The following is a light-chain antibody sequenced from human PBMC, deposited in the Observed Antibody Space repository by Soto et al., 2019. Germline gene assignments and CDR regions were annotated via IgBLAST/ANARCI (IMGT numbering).Light chain of an antibody. J-gene: IGLJ1*01. V-gene: IGLV2-8*01. CDR1: SSDVGGYNY. CDR2: EVS. Sequence: QSALTQPPSASGSPGQSVTISCTGTSSDVGGYNYVSWYQQHPGKAPKLLIYEVSKRPSGVPDRFSGSSSGNTASLTVSGLQAEDEADYYCTSYAGSYYVFGTGTKLTVL. CDR3: TSYAGSYYV.